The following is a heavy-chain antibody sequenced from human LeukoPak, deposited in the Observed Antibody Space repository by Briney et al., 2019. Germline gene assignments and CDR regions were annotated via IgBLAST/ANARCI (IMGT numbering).Heavy chain of an antibody. Sequence: SETLSLTCTVSGGSISSYYWSWIRQPPGKGLEWIGYIYYSGSTSYNPSLKSRVTISVDTSKIQFSLKLSSVTAADTAVYYRARRPVVGAWFDPWGQGTQVTVSS. D-gene: IGHD3-22*01. CDR1: GGSISSYY. CDR3: ARRPVVGAWFDP. V-gene: IGHV4-59*08. J-gene: IGHJ5*02. CDR2: IYYSGST.